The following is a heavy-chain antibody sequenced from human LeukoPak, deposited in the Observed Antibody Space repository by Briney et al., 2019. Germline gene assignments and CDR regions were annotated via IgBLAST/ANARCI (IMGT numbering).Heavy chain of an antibody. Sequence: GGSLRLSCAASGFTFSSYAMSWVRQAPGKGLEWVSAISGSGGSTYYADSVRGRFTISRDNSKNTLYLQMNSLRAEDTAVYYCAKDQATPLPWGPIRPFEYRGQGTLVTVSS. J-gene: IGHJ4*02. CDR3: AKDQATPLPWGPIRPFEY. CDR2: ISGSGGST. D-gene: IGHD2-21*01. V-gene: IGHV3-23*01. CDR1: GFTFSSYA.